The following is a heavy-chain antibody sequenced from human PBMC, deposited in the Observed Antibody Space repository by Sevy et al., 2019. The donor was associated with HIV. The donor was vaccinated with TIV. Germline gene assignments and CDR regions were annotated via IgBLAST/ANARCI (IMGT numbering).Heavy chain of an antibody. CDR3: ARFSGGSKGTAFDY. CDR1: GFTVNTNY. V-gene: IGHV3-53*01. Sequence: GGSLRLSCTASGFTVNTNYMSWVRQAPEKGLEWVSVIYGGGSTYYADSVKGRFTISRDNSKNTVYLQMNSLRAEDTAVYYCARFSGGSKGTAFDYWGQGTLVTVSS. J-gene: IGHJ4*02. D-gene: IGHD2-15*01. CDR2: IYGGGST.